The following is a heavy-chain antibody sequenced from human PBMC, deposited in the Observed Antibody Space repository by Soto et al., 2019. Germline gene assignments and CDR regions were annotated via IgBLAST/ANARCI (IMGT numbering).Heavy chain of an antibody. D-gene: IGHD1-26*01. CDR3: VRQGIVPLPGPVGL. J-gene: IGHJ6*02. V-gene: IGHV4-4*08. Sequence: QVQLQESGPGMVKPSETLSLTCPVSSDPTSTHNWGWIRQTPGKGLEWLGYIYETASTSYNPSLKSRVTLAVDGSTKQMPHTLSSGSVADTPMNPFVRQGIVPLPGPVGLGGRWTTVTLSS. CDR1: SDPTSTHN. CDR2: IYETAST.